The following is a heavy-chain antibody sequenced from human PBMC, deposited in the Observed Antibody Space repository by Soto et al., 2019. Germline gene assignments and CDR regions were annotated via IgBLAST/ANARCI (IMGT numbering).Heavy chain of an antibody. Sequence: ASVKVSCKASVYTFTGYYMHWVRQAPGQGLEWMGWINPNSGGTNYAQKFQGRVTMTRDTSISTAYMELSRLRSDDTAVYYCARERFLEWLSTTNYYYYGMDVWGQGTTVTVSS. CDR1: VYTFTGYY. D-gene: IGHD3-3*01. CDR2: INPNSGGT. V-gene: IGHV1-2*02. J-gene: IGHJ6*02. CDR3: ARERFLEWLSTTNYYYYGMDV.